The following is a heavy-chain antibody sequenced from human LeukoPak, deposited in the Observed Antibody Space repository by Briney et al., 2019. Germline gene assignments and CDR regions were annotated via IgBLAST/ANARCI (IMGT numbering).Heavy chain of an antibody. CDR1: GGSISSSSYY. V-gene: IGHV4-39*01. J-gene: IGHJ3*02. CDR2: IYYSGST. D-gene: IGHD3-10*01. CDR3: ARSPWLWFGELLAPLDI. Sequence: SETLSLTCTVSGGSISSSSYYWGWIRQPPGEGLEWIGSIYYSGSTYYNPSLKSRVTISVDTSKNQFSLKLSSVTAADTAVYYCARSPWLWFGELLAPLDIWGQGTMVTVSS.